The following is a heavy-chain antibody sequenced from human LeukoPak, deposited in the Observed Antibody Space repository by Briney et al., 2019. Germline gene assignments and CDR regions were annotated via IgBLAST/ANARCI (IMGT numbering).Heavy chain of an antibody. CDR1: GGTFSSYA. CDR3: ARDLENRDY. J-gene: IGHJ4*02. V-gene: IGHV1-69*04. D-gene: IGHD3-3*01. Sequence: SVKVSCKASGGTFSSYAISWVRQAPGQGLEWMGRIIPILGIANYAQKFQGRVTITADKSTSTAYMGLSSLRSEDAAVYYCARDLENRDYWGQGTLVTVSS. CDR2: IIPILGIA.